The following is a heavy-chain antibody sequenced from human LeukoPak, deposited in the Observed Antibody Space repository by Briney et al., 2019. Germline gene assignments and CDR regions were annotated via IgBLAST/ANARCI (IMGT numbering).Heavy chain of an antibody. CDR3: ARRVDGSGRYRGYYYYYMDV. CDR2: ISYDGSNK. CDR1: GFTFSSYA. Sequence: PGRSLRLSCAASGFTFSSYAMHWVRQAPGKGLEWVAVISYDGSNKYYADSVKGRFTISRDNAKNSLYLQMNSLRAEDTALYYCARRVDGSGRYRGYYYYYMDVWGKGTTVTISS. J-gene: IGHJ6*03. D-gene: IGHD3-10*01. V-gene: IGHV3-30*04.